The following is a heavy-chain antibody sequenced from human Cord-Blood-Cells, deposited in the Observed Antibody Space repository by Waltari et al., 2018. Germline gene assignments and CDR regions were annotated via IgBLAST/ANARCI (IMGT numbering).Heavy chain of an antibody. CDR3: ARISVDIVATNDY. CDR1: GGSFSGYY. J-gene: IGHJ4*02. D-gene: IGHD5-12*01. V-gene: IGHV4-34*01. Sequence: QVQLQQWGAGLLKPSETLSLTCAVYGGSFSGYYWSWIRQPPGKGLEWIGEINPSGSTNHNPSLKSRVTISVNTSKNQFSLKLSSVTAADTAVYYCARISVDIVATNDYWGQGTLVTVSS. CDR2: INPSGST.